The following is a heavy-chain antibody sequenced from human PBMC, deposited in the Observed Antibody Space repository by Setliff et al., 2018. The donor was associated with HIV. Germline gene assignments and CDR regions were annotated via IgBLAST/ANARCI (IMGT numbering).Heavy chain of an antibody. J-gene: IGHJ6*02. Sequence: SVKVSCKTSGDTFNTYAISWVRQAPGQGLEWIGGIIPIFDTPHYAQNFQSRVAITTDESTSKAYMELSSLRSEDTAVYYCAKSGPRRNNGYQLSVRTWGMDVWGQGTTVTVSS. CDR1: GDTFNTYA. CDR3: AKSGPRRNNGYQLSVRTWGMDV. D-gene: IGHD2-8*01. V-gene: IGHV1-69*05. CDR2: IIPIFDTP.